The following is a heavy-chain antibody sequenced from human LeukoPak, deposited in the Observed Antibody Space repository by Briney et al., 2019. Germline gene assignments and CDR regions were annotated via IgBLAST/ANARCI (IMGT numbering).Heavy chain of an antibody. Sequence: SETLSLTCTVSGGSISTYYWSWVRQPPGKGLEWIGYIYYSGSTNYNPSLKSRVTISLDTSKNHFSLKLSSVTAADTAIYYCARVAGAFDIWGQGTMVTVSS. D-gene: IGHD6-25*01. V-gene: IGHV4-59*01. CDR3: ARVAGAFDI. CDR1: GGSISTYY. CDR2: IYYSGST. J-gene: IGHJ3*02.